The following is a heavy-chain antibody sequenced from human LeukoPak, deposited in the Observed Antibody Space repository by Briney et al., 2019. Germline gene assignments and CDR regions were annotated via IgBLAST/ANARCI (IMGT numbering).Heavy chain of an antibody. CDR2: IRSKANSYAT. J-gene: IGHJ4*02. V-gene: IGHV3-73*01. Sequence: GGSLRLSCAASGFTFSGSAMHWVRQASGKGLEWVGRIRSKANSYATAYAASVKGRFTISRDDSKNTAYLQMNSLKTEDTAVYYCTRVGATADYWGXGTLVTVSS. D-gene: IGHD1-26*01. CDR1: GFTFSGSA. CDR3: TRVGATADY.